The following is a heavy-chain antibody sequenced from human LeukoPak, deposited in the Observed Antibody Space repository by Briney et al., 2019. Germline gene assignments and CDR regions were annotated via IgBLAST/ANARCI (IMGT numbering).Heavy chain of an antibody. CDR1: GYTFTSNH. J-gene: IGHJ3*02. D-gene: IGHD3-22*01. CDR3: ARSYDSSGYYGHDAFDI. CDR2: INPSGDST. V-gene: IGHV1-46*01. Sequence: GASVKVSCKASGYTFTSNHIHWVRQAPGQGLEWMGVINPSGDSTSYAPNFQGRVTVTRDTSTSTVYMELSRLRSDDTAVYYCARSYDSSGYYGHDAFDIWGQGTMVTVSS.